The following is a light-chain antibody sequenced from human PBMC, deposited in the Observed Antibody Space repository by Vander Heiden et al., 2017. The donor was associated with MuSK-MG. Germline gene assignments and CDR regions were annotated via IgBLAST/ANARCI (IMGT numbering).Light chain of an antibody. V-gene: IGKV4-1*01. J-gene: IGKJ4*01. Sequence: DIVMTQSLDSLAVSIGERATINCKASQTVFYSSNNKNYLAWYQQKPGQPPKLLIYWASTREVGVPDRFRGSGSGRDFTLTISSRQAEDVAIYYCHQDDDAPAPTFGAGTRVEIK. CDR2: WAS. CDR1: QTVFYSSNNKNY. CDR3: HQDDDAPAPT.